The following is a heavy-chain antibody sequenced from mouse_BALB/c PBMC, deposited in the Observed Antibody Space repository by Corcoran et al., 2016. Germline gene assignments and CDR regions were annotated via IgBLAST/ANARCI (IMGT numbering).Heavy chain of an antibody. V-gene: IGHV1S34*01. CDR1: GYSFTGYY. CDR3: ARGVNYAMDY. J-gene: IGHJ4*01. D-gene: IGHD2-5*01. Sequence: LVKTGASVKISCKASGYSFTGYYMHWVKQSHGKSLAWIGYISCYNGATSYNQKFKGKATFTVDTSSSTAYMQFNSLTSEDSAVYYCARGVNYAMDYWGQGTSVTVSS. CDR2: ISCYNGAT.